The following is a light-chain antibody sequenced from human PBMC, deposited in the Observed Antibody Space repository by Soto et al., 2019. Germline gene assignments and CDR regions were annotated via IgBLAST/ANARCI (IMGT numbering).Light chain of an antibody. V-gene: IGKV1-5*01. CDR3: QHMRT. J-gene: IGKJ1*01. CDR1: QTIDKW. Sequence: DIQMTQSPSTLSASVVDRATISCRASQTIDKWLAWYQQKPGKAPKFLIYDASTLESGVPSRFSGSGFGTEFSLTISSLQPDDFGSYYCQHMRTFGQGTKVDIK. CDR2: DAS.